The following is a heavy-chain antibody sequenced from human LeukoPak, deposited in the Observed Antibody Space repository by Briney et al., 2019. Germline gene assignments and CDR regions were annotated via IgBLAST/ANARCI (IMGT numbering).Heavy chain of an antibody. CDR1: GFTFSSYW. Sequence: PGGSLRLSCAASGFTFSSYWMSWVRQAPGKGLEWVANIKQDGSEKYYVDSVEGRFTISRDNAKNSLYLQMNSLRAEDTAVYYCARDSRDGYDSSENAFDIWGQGTMVTVSS. D-gene: IGHD3-22*01. J-gene: IGHJ3*02. V-gene: IGHV3-7*01. CDR3: ARDSRDGYDSSENAFDI. CDR2: IKQDGSEK.